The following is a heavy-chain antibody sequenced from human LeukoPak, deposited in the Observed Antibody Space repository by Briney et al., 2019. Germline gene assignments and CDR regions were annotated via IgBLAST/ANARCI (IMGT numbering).Heavy chain of an antibody. V-gene: IGHV1-3*02. CDR2: SAADNGNT. CDR3: ARHSGVCTGGSCHSDFDY. J-gene: IGHJ4*02. Sequence: ASVKVSCKASGYTFTSYAVHWLRQAPGQRPEWMGWSAADNGNTKYSQDFQGRVSITRDTSASTAYMELSSLRSDDMAVYYCARHSGVCTGGSCHSDFDYWGQGTLVTVSS. D-gene: IGHD2-15*01. CDR1: GYTFTSYA.